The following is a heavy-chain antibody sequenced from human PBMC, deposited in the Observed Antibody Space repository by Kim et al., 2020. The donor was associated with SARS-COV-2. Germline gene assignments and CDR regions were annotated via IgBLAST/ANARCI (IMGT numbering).Heavy chain of an antibody. CDR1: GFTFSSYG. Sequence: GGSLRLSCAASGFTFSSYGMHWVRQAPGKGLEWVAVISYDGSNKYYADSVKGRFTISRDNSKNTLYLQMNSLRAEDTAVYYCAKGPMVRGDFDYWGQGTLVTVSS. D-gene: IGHD3-10*01. CDR2: ISYDGSNK. J-gene: IGHJ4*02. V-gene: IGHV3-30*18. CDR3: AKGPMVRGDFDY.